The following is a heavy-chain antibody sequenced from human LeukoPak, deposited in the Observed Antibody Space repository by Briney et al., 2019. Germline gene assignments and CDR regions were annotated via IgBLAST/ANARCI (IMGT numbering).Heavy chain of an antibody. CDR1: GGSIISSSYY. D-gene: IGHD2-8*01. V-gene: IGHV4-39*02. CDR2: NYYSGRT. CDR3: ARYHVGYCTDGVCLSRFYP. J-gene: IGHJ5*02. Sequence: SETLSLTCIVSGGSIISSSYYWGWIRQPPEKGVEWLGSNYYSGRTYYNPSLKSRVTISVDTSKNHFSLKLSSVTAADTAVYYCARYHVGYCTDGVCLSRFYPCGRGTLVTVSA.